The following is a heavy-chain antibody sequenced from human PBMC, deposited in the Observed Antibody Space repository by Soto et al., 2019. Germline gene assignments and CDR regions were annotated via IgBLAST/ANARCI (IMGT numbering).Heavy chain of an antibody. Sequence: PGESLKISCKGSGYSFTSYWIGWVRQMPGKGLEWMGIIYPGDSDTRYSPSFQGQVTISADKSISTAYLQWSSLRDEDTAVYFCARELVLGLKSAFDMWGQGTLVTVSS. V-gene: IGHV5-51*01. J-gene: IGHJ3*02. D-gene: IGHD2-15*01. CDR2: IYPGDSDT. CDR3: ARELVLGLKSAFDM. CDR1: GYSFTSYW.